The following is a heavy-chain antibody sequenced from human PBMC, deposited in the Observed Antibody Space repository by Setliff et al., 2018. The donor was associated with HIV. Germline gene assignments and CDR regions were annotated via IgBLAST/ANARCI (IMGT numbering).Heavy chain of an antibody. CDR3: ARYAAAEIGPHWFDP. Sequence: GASVKVSCKASGGTFSSYAISWVRQAPGQGLEWMGGIIPILGIANYAQKFQGRVTITTDESTSTAYMELSSLRSEDTAVYYCARYAAAEIGPHWFDPWGQGTLVTVSS. CDR2: IIPILGIA. J-gene: IGHJ5*02. D-gene: IGHD6-13*01. V-gene: IGHV1-69*10. CDR1: GGTFSSYA.